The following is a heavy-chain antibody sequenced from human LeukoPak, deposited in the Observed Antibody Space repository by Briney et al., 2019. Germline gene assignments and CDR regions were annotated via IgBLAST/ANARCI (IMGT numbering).Heavy chain of an antibody. CDR2: IYYSGST. CDR1: GGSISSYY. D-gene: IGHD3-10*01. V-gene: IGHV4-39*01. J-gene: IGHJ5*02. CDR3: ARGGPLMYYYGSGSPFDP. Sequence: SETLSLTCTVSGGSISSYYWGWIRQPPGKGLEWIGSIYYSGSTYYNPSLKSRVTISVDTSKNQFSLKLSSVTAADTAVYYCARGGPLMYYYGSGSPFDPWGQGTLVTVSS.